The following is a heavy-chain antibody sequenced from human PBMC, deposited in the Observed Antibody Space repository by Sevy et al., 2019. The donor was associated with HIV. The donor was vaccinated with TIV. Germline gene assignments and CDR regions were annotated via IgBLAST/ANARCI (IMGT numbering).Heavy chain of an antibody. J-gene: IGHJ4*02. V-gene: IGHV3-48*02. Sequence: GGSLRLSCAASGFTFSSYSMNWVRQAPGKGLEWVSYISSSSSTIYYADSVKGRFTISRDNAKNSLYLQMNSLGDEDTAVYYCARDLWGAARPSHFDYWGQGTLVTVSS. D-gene: IGHD6-6*01. CDR2: ISSSSSTI. CDR3: ARDLWGAARPSHFDY. CDR1: GFTFSSYS.